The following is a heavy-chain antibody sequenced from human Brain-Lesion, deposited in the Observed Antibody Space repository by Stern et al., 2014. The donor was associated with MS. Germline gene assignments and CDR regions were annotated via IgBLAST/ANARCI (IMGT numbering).Heavy chain of an antibody. J-gene: IGHJ4*02. CDR3: AKDMMDYFGSGTFGSFDH. V-gene: IGHV3-9*01. D-gene: IGHD3-10*01. Sequence: EVQLVQSGGGVVPPGRSLRLSCEASGFSFEDHGMHWVRQTPGKGLEWVAGITWNSGTIAYADSVKGRFTISRDDAKNSLYLHMNGLRAEDTALYYCAKDMMDYFGSGTFGSFDHWGQGTLVTVSS. CDR2: ITWNSGTI. CDR1: GFSFEDHG.